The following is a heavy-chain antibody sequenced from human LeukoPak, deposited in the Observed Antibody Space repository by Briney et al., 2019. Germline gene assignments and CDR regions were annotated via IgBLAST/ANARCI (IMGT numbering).Heavy chain of an antibody. CDR2: IIPILNVP. J-gene: IGHJ4*02. D-gene: IGHD3-10*01. V-gene: IGHV1-69*04. Sequence: SVKVSCKASGGTFNDYSISWVRQAPGQGREWMGRIIPILNVPNYAQKFEGRVTITADKSTNTAYMELSSLKSEDTAVYFCARDRPRARSFDYWGQGTLVTVSS. CDR3: ARDRPRARSFDY. CDR1: GGTFNDYS.